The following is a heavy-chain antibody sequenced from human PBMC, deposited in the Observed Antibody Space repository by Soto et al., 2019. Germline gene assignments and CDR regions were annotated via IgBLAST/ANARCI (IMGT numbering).Heavy chain of an antibody. Sequence: QVQLVESGGGVVQPGRSLRLSCAASGFTFSSYAMHWVRQAPGKGLEWVAVISYDGSNKYYADSVKGRFTISRDNSKNTLYLQMNSLRAEDTAVYYCARVKHLGWFDPWGQGTLVTVSS. CDR1: GFTFSSYA. CDR2: ISYDGSNK. J-gene: IGHJ5*02. D-gene: IGHD3-3*02. V-gene: IGHV3-30-3*01. CDR3: ARVKHLGWFDP.